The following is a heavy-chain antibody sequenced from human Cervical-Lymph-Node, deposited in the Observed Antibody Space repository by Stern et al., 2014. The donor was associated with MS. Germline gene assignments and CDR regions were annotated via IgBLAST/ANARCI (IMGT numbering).Heavy chain of an antibody. Sequence: VQLVESGAEVKKPGASVKVSCKASGYTFTSYAIHWVCQAPGQRLEWMGRINTANGDTYYSEKFQGRVTFTRDTSANTAYMELFSLTSEDTTVYYCGRGQQSFDPWGQGTLVTVSA. CDR3: GRGQQSFDP. CDR2: INTANGDT. D-gene: IGHD6-13*01. V-gene: IGHV1-3*04. J-gene: IGHJ5*02. CDR1: GYTFTSYA.